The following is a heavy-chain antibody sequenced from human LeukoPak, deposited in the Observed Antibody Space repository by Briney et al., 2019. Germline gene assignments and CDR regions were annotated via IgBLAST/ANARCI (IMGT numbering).Heavy chain of an antibody. CDR2: INNDHVYT. CDR1: GFTFSDYY. CDR3: AKDTSGSTSYSYHYGMDV. V-gene: IGHV3-11*03. Sequence: PGGSLRLSCAASGFTFSDYYMSWIRQAPGKGLEWISYINNDHVYTNYADSVKGRFTISRDNAKNSLYLQMNSLRAEDTAVYYCAKDTSGSTSYSYHYGMDVWGQGTTVTVSS. J-gene: IGHJ6*02. D-gene: IGHD3-22*01.